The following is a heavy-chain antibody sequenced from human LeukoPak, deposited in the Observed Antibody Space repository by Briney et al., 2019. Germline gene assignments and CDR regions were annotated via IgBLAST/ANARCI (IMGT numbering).Heavy chain of an antibody. CDR3: VKHSGGVYGNSDS. Sequence: GGSLRLSCVASGFTFSSYAVSWFRQAPGKGLEWVSTVGRSGVDTYHADSVRGRFTISKDSSKNALQMNSLSAEDTAIYYCVKHSGGVYGNSDSWGQGILVTVSS. D-gene: IGHD1-1*01. CDR2: VGRSGVDT. J-gene: IGHJ4*02. V-gene: IGHV3-23*01. CDR1: GFTFSSYA.